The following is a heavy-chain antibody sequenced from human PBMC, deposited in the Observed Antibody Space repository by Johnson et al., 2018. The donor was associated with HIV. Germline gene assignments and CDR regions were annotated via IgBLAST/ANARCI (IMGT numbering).Heavy chain of an antibody. CDR2: ISGSGGNT. Sequence: VQLVESGGGLVQSWGSLSLSCGASGFSVSNNYMNWVRQAPGKGLEWVSSISGSGGNTYYADSVQGRFTISRDNSKNTLYLQMNSLRAEDTALYYCAKDIRDFWSGWNDAFDIWGQGTMVTVSS. V-gene: IGHV3-23*04. CDR3: AKDIRDFWSGWNDAFDI. D-gene: IGHD3-3*01. CDR1: GFSVSNNY. J-gene: IGHJ3*02.